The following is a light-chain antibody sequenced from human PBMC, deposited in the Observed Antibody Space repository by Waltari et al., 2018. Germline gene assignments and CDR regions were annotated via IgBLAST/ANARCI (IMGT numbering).Light chain of an antibody. J-gene: IGLJ2*01. CDR3: QAWDTTTVV. V-gene: IGLV3-1*01. CDR1: NLGNQY. CDR2: YDS. Sequence: SYELTQPPSVSVSPGQTASLTCSGDNLGNQYASWYQQKPGQSPVLVIFYDSKRPSGIPERFSGSNSGNTATLTISGTQAMDEADYYCQAWDTTTVVFGGGTKVTVL.